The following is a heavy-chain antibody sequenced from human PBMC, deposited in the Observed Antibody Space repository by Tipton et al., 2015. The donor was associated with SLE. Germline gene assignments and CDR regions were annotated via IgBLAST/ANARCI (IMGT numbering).Heavy chain of an antibody. CDR1: GCTFTHYW. CDR2: IYPGDADT. CDR3: ARAWLSSGYSSGWSSFDY. Sequence: QLVQSGAEVKKPGESLKISCEGSGCTFTHYWIGWVRQMPGKGLEWMGIIYPGDADTRYSPSFQGQVTISADKSISTAYLQWRSLKASATAIYYCARAWLSSGYSSGWSSFDYWGQGTLATVSS. J-gene: IGHJ4*02. D-gene: IGHD6-19*01. V-gene: IGHV5-51*01.